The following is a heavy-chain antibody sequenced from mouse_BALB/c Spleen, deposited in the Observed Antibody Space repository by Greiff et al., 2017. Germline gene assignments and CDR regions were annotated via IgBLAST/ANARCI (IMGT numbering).Heavy chain of an antibody. V-gene: IGHV5-12-1*01. J-gene: IGHJ1*01. CDR1: GFAFSSYD. CDR3: ARQEYGPYWYFDV. D-gene: IGHD1-2*01. CDR2: ISSGGGST. Sequence: EVQVVESGGGLVKPGGSLKLSCAASGFAFSSYDMSWVRQTPEKRLEWVAYISSGGGSTYYPDTVKGRFTISRDNAKNTLYLQMSSLKSEDTAMYYCARQEYGPYWYFDVWGAGTTVTVSS.